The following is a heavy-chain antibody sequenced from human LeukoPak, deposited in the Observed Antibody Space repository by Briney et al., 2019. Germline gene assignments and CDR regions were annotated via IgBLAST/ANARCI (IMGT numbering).Heavy chain of an antibody. V-gene: IGHV4-39*07. CDR3: ARSLLYYYYYMDV. Sequence: PSETLSLTCTVSGGSISSSSYYWGWIRQPPGKGLEWIGSIYYSGSTYYNPSLKSRVTISVDTSKNQFSLKLSSVTAADTAVYYCARSLLYYYYYMDVWGKGTTVTISS. CDR1: GGSISSSSYY. D-gene: IGHD1-26*01. CDR2: IYYSGST. J-gene: IGHJ6*03.